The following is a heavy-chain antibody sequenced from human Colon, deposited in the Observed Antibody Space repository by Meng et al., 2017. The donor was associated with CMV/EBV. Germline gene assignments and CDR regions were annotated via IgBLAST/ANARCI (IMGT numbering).Heavy chain of an antibody. J-gene: IGHJ4*02. V-gene: IGHV4-4*07. D-gene: IGHD5-18*01. Sequence: GPRHGSGPGLVKPSGTLPLTGTVFGVSFSHYYWSWIRQPAGKGPEWIGRIYIRGGTNYNPSLKSRVTMSVDTSKNQFSLKLSSVTAADTAVYYCAVQPCYDGYCYFDYWGQGTLVTVS. CDR1: GVSFSHYY. CDR3: AVQPCYDGYCYFDY. CDR2: IYIRGGT.